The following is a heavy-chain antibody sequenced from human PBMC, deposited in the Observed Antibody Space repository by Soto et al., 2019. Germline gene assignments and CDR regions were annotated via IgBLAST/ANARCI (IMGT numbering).Heavy chain of an antibody. V-gene: IGHV3-23*01. J-gene: IGHJ3*02. CDR3: AKSRSNSQYDAFDI. CDR1: GCTLVHFG. Sequence: PGGSLILSWAAAGCTLVHFGRSWVSKTTGKGLEWVSGISASGDTTYYPDSVQGRLTISRDNSKNTLYLQMNSLRVEDTAIYYCAKSRSNSQYDAFDIWGQGTMVTVSS. D-gene: IGHD1-26*01. CDR2: ISASGDTT.